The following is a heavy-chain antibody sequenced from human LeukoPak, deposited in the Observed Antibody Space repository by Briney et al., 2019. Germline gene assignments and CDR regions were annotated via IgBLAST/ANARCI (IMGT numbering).Heavy chain of an antibody. V-gene: IGHV1-2*02. J-gene: IGHJ3*02. CDR3: ARRSGSYEDAFDI. Sequence: ASVKVSCKASGYTFTGYYMHWVRQAPGQGLEWMGWINPNSGGTNYAQKFQGRVTMTRDTSISTAYMELRSLRSDDTAVYYCARRSGSYEDAFDIWGQGTMVTVSS. CDR1: GYTFTGYY. D-gene: IGHD1-26*01. CDR2: INPNSGGT.